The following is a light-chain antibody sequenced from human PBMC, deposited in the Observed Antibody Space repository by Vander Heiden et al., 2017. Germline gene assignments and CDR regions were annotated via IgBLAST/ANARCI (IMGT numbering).Light chain of an antibody. J-gene: IGLJ2*01. CDR2: GKN. CDR1: SLRSYY. V-gene: IGLV3-19*01. Sequence: SSELNQDPAVSVALGQTVRITCQGDSLRSYYASWYQQKPGHAPVLVIYGKNNRPSGIPDRFSGSSSGNTASLTITGAQAEDEADYYCNSRDSSGNLVVFGGGTKLTVL. CDR3: NSRDSSGNLVV.